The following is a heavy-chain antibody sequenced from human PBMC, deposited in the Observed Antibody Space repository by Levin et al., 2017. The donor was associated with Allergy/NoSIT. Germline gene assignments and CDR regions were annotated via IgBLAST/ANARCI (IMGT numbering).Heavy chain of an antibody. J-gene: IGHJ3*02. V-gene: IGHV4-34*01. Sequence: PGGSLRLSCAVNGGSFSNYYWSWIRQPPGKGLEWIGEINLSGNTKSNPSLKSRVTISIDTSKNQFSLKLSSVTAADTAMYYCARPATARSFDIWGQGTMVTVSS. CDR3: ARPATARSFDI. CDR1: GGSFSNYY. CDR2: INLSGNT.